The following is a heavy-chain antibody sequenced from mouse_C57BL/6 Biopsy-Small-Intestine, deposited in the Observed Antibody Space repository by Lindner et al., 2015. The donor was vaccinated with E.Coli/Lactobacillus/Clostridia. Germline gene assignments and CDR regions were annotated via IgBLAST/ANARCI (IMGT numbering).Heavy chain of an antibody. V-gene: IGHV1-82*01. CDR2: IYPGDGDT. D-gene: IGHD2-5*01. J-gene: IGHJ3*01. CDR1: GYAFSSSW. Sequence: VQLQESGPELVKPGASVKISCKASGYAFSSSWMNWVKQRPGKGLEWIGRIYPGDGDTHYNGKFKGKATLTADESSSTIYMQLSSLTSEDSAVYLCAPAYYTNQAWFAYWGPRDSGHCLC. CDR3: APAYYTNQAWFAY.